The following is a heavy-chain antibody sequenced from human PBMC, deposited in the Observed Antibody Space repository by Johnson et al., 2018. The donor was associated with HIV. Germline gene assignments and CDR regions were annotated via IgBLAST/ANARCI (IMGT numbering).Heavy chain of an antibody. J-gene: IGHJ3*02. CDR3: AKELPGRWELPVWAAFDI. Sequence: QVQLVESGGGVVQPGGSLRLSCTVSGFMFSSFGMHWVRQAPGKGLEWVAFIRYDGDNKYYADSVTGRFTISRDNSKNTLQLQMNSLRPEDTAVYYCAKELPGRWELPVWAAFDIWGQGTMVTVSS. D-gene: IGHD2-15*01. CDR2: IRYDGDNK. CDR1: GFMFSSFG. V-gene: IGHV3-30*02.